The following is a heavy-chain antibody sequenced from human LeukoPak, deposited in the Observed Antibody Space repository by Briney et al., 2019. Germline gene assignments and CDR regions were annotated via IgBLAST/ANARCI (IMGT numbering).Heavy chain of an antibody. J-gene: IGHJ4*02. V-gene: IGHV3-69-1*01. CDR3: AREIGSAARGR. CDR1: GFTFSDYS. Sequence: GGSLRLSCAASGFTFSDYSMNWVRQAPGKGLEWVSYITSINYADSVKGRFTISRDNAKNSVYLQMNSLRGEDTAVYYCAREIGSAARGRWGQGTLVIVSS. CDR2: ITSI. D-gene: IGHD6-13*01.